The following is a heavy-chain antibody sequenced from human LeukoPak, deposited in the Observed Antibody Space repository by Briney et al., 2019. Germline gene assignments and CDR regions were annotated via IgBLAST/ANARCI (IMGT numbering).Heavy chain of an antibody. CDR1: GYTFTGYY. Sequence: ASVKVSCKASGYTFTGYYMHWVRQAPGQGLEWMGWINPNSGGTNYAQKFQGRVTMTRDTSISTAYMELSSLRSDDTAVYYCARGGQITGTTDDAFDIWGQGTMVTVSS. V-gene: IGHV1-2*02. CDR3: ARGGQITGTTDDAFDI. CDR2: INPNSGGT. D-gene: IGHD1-7*01. J-gene: IGHJ3*02.